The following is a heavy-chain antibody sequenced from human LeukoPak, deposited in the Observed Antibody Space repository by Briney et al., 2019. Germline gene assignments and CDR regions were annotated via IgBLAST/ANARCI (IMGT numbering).Heavy chain of an antibody. J-gene: IGHJ6*02. CDR3: ASNPVRASGSYPIRYFDWYYYYYGMDV. V-gene: IGHV3-66*01. CDR1: GFTVSSNY. CDR2: IYSGGST. Sequence: GGSLRLSCAASGFTVSSNYMSWVRQAPGKGLEWVSVIYSGGSTYYADSVKGRFTISRDNSKNTLYLQMNSLRAEDTAVYYCASNPVRASGSYPIRYFDWYYYYYGMDVWGPGTTVTVSS. D-gene: IGHD3-9*01.